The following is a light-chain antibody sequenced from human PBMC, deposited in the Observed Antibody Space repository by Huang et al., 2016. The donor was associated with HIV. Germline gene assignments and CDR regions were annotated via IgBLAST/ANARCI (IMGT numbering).Light chain of an antibody. Sequence: EIVLTQSPGTLSLSPGERATLSCRASQSVGSNYLAWYQQRPGRAPRPLIYGESSRATGIPDRFSGSGSGTDFTLTIRRLEPEDFAVYSCQQYGSLPLTFGGGTKVEIK. CDR2: GES. CDR1: QSVGSNY. CDR3: QQYGSLPLT. J-gene: IGKJ4*01. V-gene: IGKV3-20*01.